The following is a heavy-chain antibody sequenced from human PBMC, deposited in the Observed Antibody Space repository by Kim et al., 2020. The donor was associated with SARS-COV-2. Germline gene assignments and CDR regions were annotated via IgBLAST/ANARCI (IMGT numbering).Heavy chain of an antibody. CDR2: VNGYNGNT. V-gene: IGHV1-18*01. J-gene: IGHJ5*02. D-gene: IGHD3-16*01. Sequence: ASVKVSCKASGYIFSNSGISWVRQAPGQGLEWVGWVNGYNGNTNYAQKFQGRVTVTMTRDASTTTVYMELRRLRSDDTATYYCARDLGGGVGWFDPWGQGTLVTVSS. CDR3: ARDLGGGVGWFDP. CDR1: GYIFSNSG.